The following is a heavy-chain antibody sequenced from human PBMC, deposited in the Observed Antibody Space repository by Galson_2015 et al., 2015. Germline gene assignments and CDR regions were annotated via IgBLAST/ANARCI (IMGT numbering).Heavy chain of an antibody. CDR2: VSGSGGST. D-gene: IGHD3-16*01. J-gene: IGHJ4*02. Sequence: SLRLSCAGSGFSFRSYAMSWVRQTPGKGLEWVAAVSGSGGSTYYADSVKGRFTISRDNSKSTLYLQINSLRAGDTAVYYCAKDPYDYIWGSTTHYFDYWSQGTLVTVSS. V-gene: IGHV3-23*01. CDR1: GFSFRSYA. CDR3: AKDPYDYIWGSTTHYFDY.